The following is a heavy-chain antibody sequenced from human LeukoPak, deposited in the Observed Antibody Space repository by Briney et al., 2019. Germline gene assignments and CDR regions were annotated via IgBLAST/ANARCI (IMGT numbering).Heavy chain of an antibody. J-gene: IGHJ5*02. CDR3: ARVYCTNGVCYNSRGWFDP. D-gene: IGHD2-8*01. Sequence: PSETLSLTCTVSGGSISTSNYYWGWIRQPPGKGLEWIGYIYYSGSTNYNPSLKSRVTISVDTSKNQFSLKLSSVTAADTAMYYCARVYCTNGVCYNSRGWFDPWGQRTLVTVSS. CDR2: IYYSGST. CDR1: GGSISTSNYY. V-gene: IGHV4-61*05.